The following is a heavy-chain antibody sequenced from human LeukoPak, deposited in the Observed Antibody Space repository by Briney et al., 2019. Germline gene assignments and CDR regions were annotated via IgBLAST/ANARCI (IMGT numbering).Heavy chain of an antibody. V-gene: IGHV3-23*01. CDR3: AKPMVACSGGSCLFAFDI. D-gene: IGHD2-15*01. CDR2: ISGSGGST. Sequence: GGSLRLTCAASGFTFSSYAMSWVRQAPGKGLEWVSAISGSGGSTYYADSVKGRFTISRDNSKNTLYLQMNSLRAEDTAVYYCAKPMVACSGGSCLFAFDIWGQGTMVTVSS. CDR1: GFTFSSYA. J-gene: IGHJ3*02.